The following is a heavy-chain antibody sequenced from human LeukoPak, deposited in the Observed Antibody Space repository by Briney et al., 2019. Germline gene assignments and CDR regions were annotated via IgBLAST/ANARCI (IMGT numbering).Heavy chain of an antibody. J-gene: IGHJ4*02. CDR3: ARAAAALPGV. V-gene: IGHV4-34*01. CDR1: VGSFSGYY. CDR2: INHSGST. Sequence: PSETLSLTCAVYVGSFSGYYWSWIRHPPGKGLEWIGEINHSGSTNYNPSLKSRVTISVDTSKNQFSLKLSSVTAADTAVYYCARAAAALPGVWGQGTLVTVSS. D-gene: IGHD6-13*01.